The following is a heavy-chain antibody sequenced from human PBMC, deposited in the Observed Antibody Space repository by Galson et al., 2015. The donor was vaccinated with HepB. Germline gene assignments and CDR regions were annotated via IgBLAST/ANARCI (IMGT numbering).Heavy chain of an antibody. CDR3: ARGARDYDILTGYYKPFDY. CDR2: ISACNGNT. V-gene: IGHV1-18*01. D-gene: IGHD3-9*01. CDR1: GYTFTSYG. Sequence: SVKVSCKASGYTFTSYGISWVRQAPGQGLEWMGWISACNGNTNYAQKLQGRVTMTTDTSTSTAYMELRSLRSDDTAVYYCARGARDYDILTGYYKPFDYWGQGTLVTVSS. J-gene: IGHJ4*02.